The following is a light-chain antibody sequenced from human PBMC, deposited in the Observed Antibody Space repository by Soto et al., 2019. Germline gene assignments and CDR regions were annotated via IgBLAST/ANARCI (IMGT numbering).Light chain of an antibody. CDR2: EVS. J-gene: IGLJ1*01. V-gene: IGLV2-14*01. CDR3: SSYTSSSTPYV. CDR1: SSDVGGYNY. Sequence: QSALTQPASVSGSPGQSITLSCTGTSSDVGGYNYVSWYQQHPGKAPKHRIYEVSNRPSGVSNRFSGSKSGNTASLTISGLQAEDEADYYCSSYTSSSTPYVFGTGTKLTVL.